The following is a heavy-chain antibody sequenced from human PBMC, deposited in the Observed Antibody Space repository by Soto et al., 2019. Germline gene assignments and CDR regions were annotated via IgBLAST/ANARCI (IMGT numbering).Heavy chain of an antibody. J-gene: IGHJ6*02. CDR1: GFSFNSYA. CDR3: AKDRPGYCSDGLCYEHFHYGMDV. V-gene: IGHV3-30*04. Sequence: QVQLVEWGGRVVHPGTSLRLSCEVSGFSFNSYAMHWVRQAPGKGLEWVAAITFDGSSQFYAGSVRGRFTISRDNSRNTLFLDMTSLRPEDTAMYFCAKDRPGYCSDGLCYEHFHYGMDVWGQGTTVTV. D-gene: IGHD2-15*01. CDR2: ITFDGSSQ.